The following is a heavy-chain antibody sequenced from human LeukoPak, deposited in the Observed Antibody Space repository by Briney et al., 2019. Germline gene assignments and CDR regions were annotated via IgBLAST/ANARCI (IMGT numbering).Heavy chain of an antibody. J-gene: IGHJ3*02. D-gene: IGHD3-3*01. CDR2: ISYDGSNK. V-gene: IGHV3-30-3*01. CDR3: ARDGVFAAFDI. Sequence: GGSLRLSCAASGFTFSSYAMHWVRQAPGKGLEWVAVISYDGSNKYYADSVKGRFTISRDNSKNTLYLQMNSLRAEDTAVYYCARDGVFAAFDIWGQGTMVTVSS. CDR1: GFTFSSYA.